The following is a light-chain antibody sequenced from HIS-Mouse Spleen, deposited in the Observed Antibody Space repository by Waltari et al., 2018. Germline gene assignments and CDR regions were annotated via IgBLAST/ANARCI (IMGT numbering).Light chain of an antibody. V-gene: IGLV1-44*01. J-gene: IGLJ3*02. CDR3: AAWDDSLNGPV. CDR2: SNS. Sequence: QSVLTQPPSASGTPGQRVTISCSGSSSNIGSNTVNWYKQLPGTAPKLLIYSNSQRPSGVPDRFSGSKSGTSDSLAISGLQSEDEADYYCAAWDDSLNGPVFGGGTKLTVL. CDR1: SSNIGSNT.